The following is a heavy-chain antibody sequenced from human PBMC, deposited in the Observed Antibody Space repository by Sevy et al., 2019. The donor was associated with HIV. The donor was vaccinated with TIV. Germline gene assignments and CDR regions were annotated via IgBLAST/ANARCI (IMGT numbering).Heavy chain of an antibody. V-gene: IGHV3-21*06. CDR2: ISGLSNYI. J-gene: IGHJ4*02. CDR1: GFTFSTYS. CDR3: AREDIRVAGIGYYFHS. Sequence: GGSLRLSCVASGFTFSTYSMNWVRQAPGKGLEWVSSISGLSNYIYYSDSVRGRFTISRDNSKNTLYLQMNSLRAEDTAVYYCAREDIRVAGIGYYFHSWGQGTLVTVSS. D-gene: IGHD6-19*01.